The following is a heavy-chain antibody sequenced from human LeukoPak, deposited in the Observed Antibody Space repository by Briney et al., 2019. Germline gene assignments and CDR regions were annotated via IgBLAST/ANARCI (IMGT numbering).Heavy chain of an antibody. CDR1: GGSISSYY. CDR3: ARDQTISIAADAFDI. Sequence: SETLSLTCTVSGGSISSYYWSWIRQPAGKGLEWIGRIYTSGSTNYNPSLKSRVTMSVDTSKNQLSLKLSSVTAADTAVYYCARDQTISIAADAFDIWGQGTMVTVSS. J-gene: IGHJ3*02. D-gene: IGHD6-25*01. V-gene: IGHV4-4*07. CDR2: IYTSGST.